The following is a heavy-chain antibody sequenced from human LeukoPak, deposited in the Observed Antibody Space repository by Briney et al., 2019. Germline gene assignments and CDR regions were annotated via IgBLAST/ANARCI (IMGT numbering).Heavy chain of an antibody. CDR3: ARGGLWEGDY. D-gene: IGHD1-26*01. J-gene: IGHJ4*02. CDR2: ISSSSSTI. V-gene: IGHV3-48*02. Sequence: GGSQRLSCAASGFTFSSYSMNWVRQAPGKGLEWVSYISSSSSTIYYADSVKGRFTISRDNAKNSLYLQMNSLRDEDTAVYFSARGGLWEGDYWGQGTLVTVSS. CDR1: GFTFSSYS.